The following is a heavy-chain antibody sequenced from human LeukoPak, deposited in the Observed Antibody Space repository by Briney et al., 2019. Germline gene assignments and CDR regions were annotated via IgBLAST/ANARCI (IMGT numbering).Heavy chain of an antibody. CDR2: LSGSGGNT. CDR1: GFTFSSYA. Sequence: PGGSLRLSCAASGFTFSSYAMGWVRQAPGKGLQWVSGLSGSGGNTYYADSVKGRFTLSRDSSKNTLSLQMNSLRAEDTAVYYCAKVSGYYFDSGGYYYFDYWGQGTLVTVFS. D-gene: IGHD3-22*01. CDR3: AKVSGYYFDSGGYYYFDY. J-gene: IGHJ4*02. V-gene: IGHV3-23*01.